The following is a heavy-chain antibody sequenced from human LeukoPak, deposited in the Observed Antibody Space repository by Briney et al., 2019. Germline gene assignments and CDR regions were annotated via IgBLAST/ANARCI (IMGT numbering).Heavy chain of an antibody. D-gene: IGHD7-27*01. J-gene: IGHJ4*02. CDR2: INHSGST. V-gene: IGHV4-34*01. Sequence: SETLCLTCAVYGGSFSGYYWSWIRQPPGKGLEWIGEINHSGSTNYNPSLKSRVTISVDTSKNQFSLKLSSVTAADTAVYYCARDWGDYWGQGTLVTVSS. CDR1: GGSFSGYY. CDR3: ARDWGDY.